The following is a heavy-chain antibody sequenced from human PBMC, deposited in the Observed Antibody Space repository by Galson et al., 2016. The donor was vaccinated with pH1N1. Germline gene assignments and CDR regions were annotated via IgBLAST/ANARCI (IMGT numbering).Heavy chain of an antibody. CDR3: AHSVYDYIWGNYRGNYFDY. CDR1: ASTFSRYY. CDR2: INPGDGNV. J-gene: IGHJ4*02. Sequence: SVKVSCKASASTFSRYYKHWVREAPGQGPQWMGIINPGDGNVIYAQKFHDRVTITKDTSTNQVVLTMTNMDPVDAATYYCAHSVYDYIWGNYRGNYFDYWGQGTLVTVSS. V-gene: IGHV1-46*01. D-gene: IGHD3-16*02.